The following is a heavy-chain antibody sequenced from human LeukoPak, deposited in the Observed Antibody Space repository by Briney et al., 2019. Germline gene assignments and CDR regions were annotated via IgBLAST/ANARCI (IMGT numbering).Heavy chain of an antibody. Sequence: SETLSLTCTVSGGSISSYYWSWIRQPPGKGLEWIGEINHSGSTNYNPSLKSRVTISVDTSKNQFSLKLSSVTAADTAVYYCARGVATMGMKFDYWGQGTLVTVSS. CDR3: ARGVATMGMKFDY. CDR1: GGSISSYY. V-gene: IGHV4-34*01. CDR2: INHSGST. J-gene: IGHJ4*02. D-gene: IGHD5-24*01.